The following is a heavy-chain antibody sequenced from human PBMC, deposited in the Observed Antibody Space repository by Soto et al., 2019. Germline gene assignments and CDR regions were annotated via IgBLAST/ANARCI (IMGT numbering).Heavy chain of an antibody. CDR3: ASPLLYCSGGSCYFPYY. Sequence: PGGSLRLSCAASGFTFSSYAMSWVRQAPGKGLEWVSAISGSGGSTYYAESVKGRFTISRDNSKNTLYLQMNSLRAEDTAVYYCASPLLYCSGGSCYFPYYWGQGTLVTVSS. CDR2: ISGSGGST. J-gene: IGHJ4*02. V-gene: IGHV3-23*01. CDR1: GFTFSSYA. D-gene: IGHD2-15*01.